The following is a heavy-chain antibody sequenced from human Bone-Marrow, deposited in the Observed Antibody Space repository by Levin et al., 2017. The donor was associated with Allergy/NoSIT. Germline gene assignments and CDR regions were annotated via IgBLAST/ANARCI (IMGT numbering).Heavy chain of an antibody. CDR1: GFNFASYG. CDR3: EKDEGPFRSSFAFDC. D-gene: IGHD6-13*01. Sequence: GGSLRLSCAASGFNFASYGMNWVRQAPGKGLEWVSSISGTGRHIYLADSLKGRFTISRDNAKNSLSLQMNNLRVEDKAVFYCEKDEGPFRSSFAFDCWGQGALVTVSS. CDR2: ISGTGRHI. J-gene: IGHJ4*02. V-gene: IGHV3-21*01.